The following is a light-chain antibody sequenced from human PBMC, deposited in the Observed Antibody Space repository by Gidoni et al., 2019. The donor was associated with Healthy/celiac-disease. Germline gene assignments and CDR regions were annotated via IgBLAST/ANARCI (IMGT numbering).Light chain of an antibody. CDR2: EVS. CDR3: SSYTSSSTLNVV. CDR1: SSDVGGYNY. V-gene: IGLV2-14*01. Sequence: QSALPPPASVSGSLGQSITITCTGTSSDVGGYNYFPWYQQHPGKAPKLMIYEVSNRPSGVSNRFSGSKSGNTASLTISGLQAEDEADYYCSSYTSSSTLNVVFGGGTKLTVL. J-gene: IGLJ2*01.